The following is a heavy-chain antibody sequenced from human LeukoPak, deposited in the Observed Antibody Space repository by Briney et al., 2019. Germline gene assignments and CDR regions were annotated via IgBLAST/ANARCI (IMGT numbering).Heavy chain of an antibody. CDR2: INTNTGNP. J-gene: IGHJ5*02. CDR1: GYTFTSYA. Sequence: ASVKVSCKASGYTFTSYAMNWVRQAPGQGLEWLGWINTNTGNPTYAQGFTGRFVFSLDTSASTAYLQISSLKAEDTAVYYCAREREAAAGTGFDPWGQGTLVTVSS. D-gene: IGHD6-13*01. V-gene: IGHV7-4-1*02. CDR3: AREREAAAGTGFDP.